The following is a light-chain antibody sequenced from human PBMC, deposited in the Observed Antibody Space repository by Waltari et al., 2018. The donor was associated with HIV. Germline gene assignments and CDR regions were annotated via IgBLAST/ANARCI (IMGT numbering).Light chain of an antibody. Sequence: QSVLTQPPSASGTPGQRVTISCSGSSSNIGTNKVYWYRQLPGLAPRLLIYRNKQRPSGVPDRFSGSKSGTSASLAISGLRSEDEADYYCAAWNDNLSGYVFGTGTKVTV. CDR3: AAWNDNLSGYV. CDR2: RNK. V-gene: IGLV1-47*01. J-gene: IGLJ1*01. CDR1: SSNIGTNK.